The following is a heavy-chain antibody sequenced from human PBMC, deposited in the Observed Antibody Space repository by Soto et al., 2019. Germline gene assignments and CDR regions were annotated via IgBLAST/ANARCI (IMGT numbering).Heavy chain of an antibody. D-gene: IGHD4-17*01. CDR3: AKDIYGDYERTFDY. V-gene: IGHV3-9*01. CDR1: GFTFDDYA. CDR2: ISWNSGSI. J-gene: IGHJ4*02. Sequence: EVQLVESGGCLVQPGRSLRLSCAASGFTFDDYAMHWVRQAPGKGLEWVSGISWNSGSIGYADSVKGRFTISRDNAKNSLYLQMNSLRAEDTALYYCAKDIYGDYERTFDYWGQGTLVTVSS.